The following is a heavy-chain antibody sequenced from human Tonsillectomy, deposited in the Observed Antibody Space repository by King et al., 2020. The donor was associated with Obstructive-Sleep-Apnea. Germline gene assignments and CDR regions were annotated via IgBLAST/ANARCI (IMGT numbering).Heavy chain of an antibody. D-gene: IGHD2-2*01. CDR1: GFTFSSYG. J-gene: IGHJ4*02. V-gene: IGHV3-30*03. CDR3: ASAAMRAPAFDY. Sequence: VQLVESGGGVVQPGRSLRLSCAAPGFTFSSYGMHWVRQAPGKGLEWVALMSYDGNNKFYADSVKGRVTISRDTAKNTLYLQMSSLRAEDTAVYYCASAAMRAPAFDYWGQGTLVTVSS. CDR2: MSYDGNNK.